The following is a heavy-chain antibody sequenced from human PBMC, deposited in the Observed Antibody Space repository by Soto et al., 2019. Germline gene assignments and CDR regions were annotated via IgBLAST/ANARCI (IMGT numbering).Heavy chain of an antibody. D-gene: IGHD3-10*01. CDR1: GFTFNSYS. J-gene: IGHJ6*03. CDR3: ARGRGAAYYYYYMDV. CDR2: ISSSSSYI. Sequence: PGGSLRLSCAASGFTFNSYSMNGVRQAPGKGLEWVSSISSSSSYIYYADSVKGRFTISRDNAKNSLYLEMNSVRADDTAVFYCARGRGAAYYYYYMDVWGKGTTVTVSS. V-gene: IGHV3-21*01.